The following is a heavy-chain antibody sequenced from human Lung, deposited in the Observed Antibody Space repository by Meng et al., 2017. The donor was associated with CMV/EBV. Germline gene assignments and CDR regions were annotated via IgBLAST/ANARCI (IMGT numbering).Heavy chain of an antibody. Sequence: QVQLVQSGGEVKKPGASVKVSCKASGYSLRSYAVNWLRQAPGRGLEWMGWINPSTAHPTYAQDFTGRFVFSLDISVNTAYLQINSLKAEDTAIYYCVRDVPDGDISLFDSWGQGTLVTVSS. CDR3: VRDVPDGDISLFDS. V-gene: IGHV7-4-1*02. J-gene: IGHJ4*02. CDR1: GYSLRSYA. CDR2: INPSTAHP. D-gene: IGHD2-21*02.